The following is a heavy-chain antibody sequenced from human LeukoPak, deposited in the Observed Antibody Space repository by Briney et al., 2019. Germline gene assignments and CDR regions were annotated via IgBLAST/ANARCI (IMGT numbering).Heavy chain of an antibody. J-gene: IGHJ4*02. CDR3: ARDWPMVRGHIAPTLDY. CDR1: GYTFTGYF. CDR2: INPNSGDT. V-gene: IGHV1-2*02. Sequence: ASVKVSCKASGYTFTGYFIHWVRQAPGQGLEWVAWINPNSGDTNYAQEFRGRVALTGDTSISAVYMELSRLRSDDTAVFYCARDWPMVRGHIAPTLDYWGQGTLVTVSS. D-gene: IGHD3-10*01.